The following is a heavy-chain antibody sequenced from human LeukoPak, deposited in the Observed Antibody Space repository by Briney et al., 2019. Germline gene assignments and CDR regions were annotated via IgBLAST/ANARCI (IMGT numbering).Heavy chain of an antibody. CDR1: GYTFTGYY. D-gene: IGHD5-24*01. V-gene: IGHV1-2*02. J-gene: IGHJ4*02. Sequence: GASVKVSCKASGYTFTGYYMHWVRQAPGQGLEWMGWINPNSGGTNHAQKLQGRVTMTTDTSTSTASMELGSLRSDDTAVYYCARGRDGYNPTADYWGQGTLVTVSS. CDR2: INPNSGGT. CDR3: ARGRDGYNPTADY.